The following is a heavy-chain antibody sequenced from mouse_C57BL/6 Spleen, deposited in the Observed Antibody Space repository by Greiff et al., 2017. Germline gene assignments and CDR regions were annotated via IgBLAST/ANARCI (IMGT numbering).Heavy chain of an antibody. CDR1: GYTFTSYW. V-gene: IGHV1-61*01. CDR3: ARTDGSSYGFAY. J-gene: IGHJ3*01. Sequence: QQSCKASGYTFTSYWMDWVKQRPGQGLEWIGNIYPSDSETHYNQKFKDKATLTVDKSSSTAYMQLSSLTSEDSAVYYCARTDGSSYGFAYWGQGTLVTVSA. D-gene: IGHD1-1*01. CDR2: IYPSDSET.